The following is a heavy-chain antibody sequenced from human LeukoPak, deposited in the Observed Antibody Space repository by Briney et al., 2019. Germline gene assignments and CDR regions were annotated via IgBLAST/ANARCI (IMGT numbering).Heavy chain of an antibody. D-gene: IGHD1-7*01. V-gene: IGHV5-10-1*01. CDR2: IDPSDSYT. CDR1: GYSFKSYW. CDR3: ARHRLELHLGMGV. Sequence: GESLDIYLQGSGYSFKSYWIGWVRQMPGKGLEWMGRIDPSDSYTNYSPSFQGHVTISADKSISTAYLQWSSLKASDTAMYYCARHRLELHLGMGVGRQGNTVTVSS. J-gene: IGHJ6*02.